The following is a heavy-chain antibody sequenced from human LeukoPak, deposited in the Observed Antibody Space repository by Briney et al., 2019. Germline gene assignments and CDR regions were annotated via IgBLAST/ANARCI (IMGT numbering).Heavy chain of an antibody. J-gene: IGHJ4*02. CDR2: ISAYNGNT. V-gene: IGHV1-18*01. CDR3: ARVEPAKYCTNGVCYPFDY. CDR1: GYTFTSYG. Sequence: ASVKVSCKASGYTFTSYGISWVRQAPGQGLEWMGWISAYNGNTNYAQKLQGRVNMTTDTSTSTAYMELRSLRSDDTAVYYCARVEPAKYCTNGVCYPFDYWGQGTLVTVSS. D-gene: IGHD2-8*01.